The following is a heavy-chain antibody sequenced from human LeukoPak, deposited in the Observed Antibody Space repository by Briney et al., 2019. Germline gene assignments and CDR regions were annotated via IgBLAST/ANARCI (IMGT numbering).Heavy chain of an antibody. CDR2: IYYSGST. CDR1: GGSISSYY. CDR3: AREYSSYASDI. D-gene: IGHD6-19*01. Sequence: SETLSLTCTVSGGSISSYYWSWIRQPPGKGLEWIGYIYYSGSTNYNPSLKSRVTISVDTSKNQFSLKLSSVTAADTAVYYCAREYSSYASDIWGQGTMVTVSS. V-gene: IGHV4-59*01. J-gene: IGHJ3*02.